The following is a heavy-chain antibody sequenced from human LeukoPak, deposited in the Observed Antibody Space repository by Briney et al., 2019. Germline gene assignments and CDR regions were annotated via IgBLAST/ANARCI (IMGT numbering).Heavy chain of an antibody. V-gene: IGHV4-61*02. D-gene: IGHD1-26*01. CDR3: ARTTYSGSYSDYFDY. CDR1: GYSISSGTYY. Sequence: SETLSLTCTVSGYSISSGTYYWSWIRQPAGEGLEWIGRIYTSGSTNYNPSFKSRVTISVDTSKNQFSLKLSSVTAADTAVYCCARTTYSGSYSDYFDYWGQGTLVTVSS. CDR2: IYTSGST. J-gene: IGHJ4*02.